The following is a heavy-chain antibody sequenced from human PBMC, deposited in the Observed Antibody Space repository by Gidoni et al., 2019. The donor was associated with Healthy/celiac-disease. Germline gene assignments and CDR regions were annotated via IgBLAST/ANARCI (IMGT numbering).Heavy chain of an antibody. CDR2: IYGGGST. CDR1: GFTVSSNY. D-gene: IGHD5-12*01. V-gene: IGHV3-53*01. J-gene: IGHJ4*02. CDR3: GSSGYDFIGTDY. Sequence: EVQLVESGGGLIQPGGSLRLPCAASGFTVSSNYMSCVRQAPGKGLEWVSVIYGGGSTYSADSVKGRFTISRDNSKNTLYLQMNSLRAEDTAVYYCGSSGYDFIGTDYWGQGTLVTVSS.